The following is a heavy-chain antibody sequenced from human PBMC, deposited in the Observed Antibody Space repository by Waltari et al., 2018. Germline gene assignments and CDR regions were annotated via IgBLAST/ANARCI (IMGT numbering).Heavy chain of an antibody. J-gene: IGHJ4*02. V-gene: IGHV3-21*01. CDR1: GFTFSSYT. CDR2: IRSGSSYI. D-gene: IGHD3-9*01. Sequence: EVQLVGSGGGLVKPGGSLRLSCAASGFTFSSYTINWVRQAPGKVLEWVSAIRSGSSYIFYADSVKGRFTISRDNAKNSLYLQMNSLRVEDTAVYYCAREWGVMVGTAGYYFDYWGQGSLVTVSS. CDR3: AREWGVMVGTAGYYFDY.